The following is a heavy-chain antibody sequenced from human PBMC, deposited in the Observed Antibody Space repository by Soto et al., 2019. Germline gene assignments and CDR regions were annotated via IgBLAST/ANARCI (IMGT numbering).Heavy chain of an antibody. J-gene: IGHJ5*01. D-gene: IGHD3-10*01. CDR1: GGTFGNLG. CDR2: TIPIFDTP. Sequence: SVKVSCKASGGTFGNLGISWLRQAPGQGLEWMGGTIPIFDTPHYAEKFRDRLTITADAMSTAYMELTSLSSEDTATYYCARDREDGSGTKYNWFDSWGQGTLVTVSS. CDR3: ARDREDGSGTKYNWFDS. V-gene: IGHV1-69*13.